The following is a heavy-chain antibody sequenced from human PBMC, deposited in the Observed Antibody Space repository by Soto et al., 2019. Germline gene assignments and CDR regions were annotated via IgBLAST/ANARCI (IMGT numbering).Heavy chain of an antibody. J-gene: IGHJ4*02. CDR3: AREDEWVDY. Sequence: QVQLVESGGGVVQPGRSLRLSCAASGFTFSSYGMHWVRQAPGKGPEWVAVIWYDGSNKYYADSVKGRFTISRDNSKNTLYLQMNSLRAEDTAVYYCAREDEWVDYWGQGTLVTVSS. V-gene: IGHV3-33*01. CDR2: IWYDGSNK. D-gene: IGHD2-8*01. CDR1: GFTFSSYG.